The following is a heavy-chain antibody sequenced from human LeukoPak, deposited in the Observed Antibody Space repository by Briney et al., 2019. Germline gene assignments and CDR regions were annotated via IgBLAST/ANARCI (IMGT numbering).Heavy chain of an antibody. CDR3: ATAITMVRGVIIKGDNWFDP. CDR2: ISGSGGST. J-gene: IGHJ5*02. D-gene: IGHD3-10*01. V-gene: IGHV3-23*01. Sequence: GGSLRLSCAASGFTFSSYAMSWVRQAPGKGLEWVSAISGSGGSTYYADSVKGRFTISRDSAKNSLYLQMNSLRAEDTAVYYCATAITMVRGVIIKGDNWFDPWGQGTLVTVSS. CDR1: GFTFSSYA.